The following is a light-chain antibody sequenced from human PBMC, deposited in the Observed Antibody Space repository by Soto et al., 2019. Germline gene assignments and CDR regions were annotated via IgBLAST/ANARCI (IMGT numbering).Light chain of an antibody. J-gene: IGLJ3*02. CDR2: DVT. V-gene: IGLV2-14*03. CDR3: SSYTSSSSWV. CDR1: SSDVGIYNS. Sequence: QSALTQPASVSGSPGQSINFSCTGTSSDVGIYNSVSWYQQHPGKAPKLIIYDVTNRPSGVSNRFSGSKSGNTASLTISGLQAEDEADYYCSSYTSSSSWVFGGGTKLTVL.